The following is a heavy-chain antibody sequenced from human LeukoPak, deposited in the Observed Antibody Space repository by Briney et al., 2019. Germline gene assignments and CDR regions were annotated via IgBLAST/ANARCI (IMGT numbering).Heavy chain of an antibody. J-gene: IGHJ3*02. Sequence: PSETLSLTCTVSGGSISSGDYYWSWIRQPPGKGLEWIGYIYHSGSTYYNPSLKSRVTISVDRSKNQFSLKLSSVTAADTAVYYCARGGGDTSDDAFDIWGQGTMVTVSS. CDR1: GGSISSGDYY. CDR2: IYHSGST. D-gene: IGHD2-21*01. V-gene: IGHV4-30-2*01. CDR3: ARGGGDTSDDAFDI.